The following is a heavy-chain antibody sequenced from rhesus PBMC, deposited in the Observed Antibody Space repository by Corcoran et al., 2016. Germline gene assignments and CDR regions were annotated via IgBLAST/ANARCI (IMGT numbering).Heavy chain of an antibody. J-gene: IGHJ6*01. D-gene: IGHD3-34*01. CDR2: IYGDMAST. Sequence: QVNLQEWGEGRVKPSETLSLTCALYGGSISGRYYWNWVRQAPGKGLEWIGYIYGDMASTDYSPARKNLSPMSLDPSKTQFALRLTSVTAADTAVYYCARRGEHSAYGLNSWGHGVVVTVTS. CDR1: GGSISGRYY. V-gene: IGHV4-73*01. CDR3: ARRGEHSAYGLNS.